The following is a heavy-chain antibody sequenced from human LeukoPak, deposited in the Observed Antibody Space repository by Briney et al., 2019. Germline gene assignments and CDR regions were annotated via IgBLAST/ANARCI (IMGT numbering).Heavy chain of an antibody. J-gene: IGHJ6*02. Sequence: GGSLRLSCAVSGFTFSGFWMSWSRQAPGKGLEWVASINSDGSEGYYADVVKGRFTISRDNAKNSLYLQINSLRAEDTAVYYCARGWELLYWYGMDVWGQGTTVTVSS. D-gene: IGHD1-26*01. CDR1: GFTFSGFW. V-gene: IGHV3-7*01. CDR2: INSDGSEG. CDR3: ARGWELLYWYGMDV.